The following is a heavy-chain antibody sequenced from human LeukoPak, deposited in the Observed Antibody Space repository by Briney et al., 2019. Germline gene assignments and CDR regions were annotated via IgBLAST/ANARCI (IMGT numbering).Heavy chain of an antibody. D-gene: IGHD2-2*01. J-gene: IGHJ4*02. V-gene: IGHV4-39*01. CDR1: GGSISSSSYY. CDR2: IHYSGST. CDR3: ARHAGGDIVVVPAAISFDY. Sequence: SETLSLTCTVSGGSISSSSYYWGWIRQPPGKGLEWIGSIHYSGSTYYNPSLKSRVTISVDTSKNQFSLKLSSVTAADTAVYYCARHAGGDIVVVPAAISFDYWGQGTLVTVSS.